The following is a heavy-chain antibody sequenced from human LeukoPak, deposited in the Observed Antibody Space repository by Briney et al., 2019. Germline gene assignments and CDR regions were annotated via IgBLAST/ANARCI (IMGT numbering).Heavy chain of an antibody. J-gene: IGHJ3*02. V-gene: IGHV3-7*03. Sequence: GGSLRLSCAASGFSFSAYWMTWVRQAPGTGLEWVANINAAGTETYYVDSVKGRFTISRDNAKNLLYLQMNSLKTEDTAMYYCTTDYQWYYGSGSTQAFDIWGQGTMVTLSS. CDR1: GFSFSAYW. D-gene: IGHD3-10*01. CDR2: INAAGTET. CDR3: TTDYQWYYGSGSTQAFDI.